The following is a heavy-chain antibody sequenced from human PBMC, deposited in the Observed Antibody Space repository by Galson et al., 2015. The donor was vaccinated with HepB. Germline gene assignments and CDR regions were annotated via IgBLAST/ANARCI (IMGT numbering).Heavy chain of an antibody. CDR2: ISAYNGNT. D-gene: IGHD3-10*01. J-gene: IGHJ4*02. CDR1: GYTFTSYG. CDR3: ARFPRNRVGPYYYGSGSYHLLDY. V-gene: IGHV1-18*01. Sequence: QSGAEVKKPGASVKVSCKASGYTFTSYGISWVRQAPGQGLEWMGWISAYNGNTNYAQKLLGRVTMTTDTSTSTAYMELRSLRSDDTAVYYCARFPRNRVGPYYYGSGSYHLLDYWGQGTLVTVSS.